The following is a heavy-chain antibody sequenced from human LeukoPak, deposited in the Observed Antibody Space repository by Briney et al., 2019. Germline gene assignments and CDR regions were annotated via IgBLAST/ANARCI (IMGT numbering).Heavy chain of an antibody. CDR2: TSGIGSST. CDR3: AKASVAIPQYCNS. J-gene: IGHJ5*02. D-gene: IGHD2-2*02. Sequence: PGGSLSLSCEASGLTFGNYAMNWDRQAPGRGREWVCTTSGIGSSTYYADSEKGRFTISRDNSKDTLFLQLNSLTAADTAMYFCAKASVAIPQYCNSWGEGSLVTVSS. CDR1: GLTFGNYA. V-gene: IGHV3-23*01.